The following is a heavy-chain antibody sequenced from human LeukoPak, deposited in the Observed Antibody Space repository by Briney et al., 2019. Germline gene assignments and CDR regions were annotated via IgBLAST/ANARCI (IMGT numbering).Heavy chain of an antibody. CDR3: ARVSSVGATTAPGD. Sequence: GGSLRLSCAASGFTFSSYAMHWVRQAPGKGLEWVAVISYDGSNKYYADSVKGRFTISRDNSKNTLYLQMNSLRAEDTAVYYCARVSSVGATTAPGDWGQGTLVTVFS. V-gene: IGHV3-30*04. J-gene: IGHJ4*02. D-gene: IGHD1-26*01. CDR1: GFTFSSYA. CDR2: ISYDGSNK.